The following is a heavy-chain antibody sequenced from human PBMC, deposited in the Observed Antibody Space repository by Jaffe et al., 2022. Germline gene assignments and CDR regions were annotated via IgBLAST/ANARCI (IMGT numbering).Heavy chain of an antibody. CDR3: ARVRYYDSKVPDYFDY. D-gene: IGHD3-22*01. V-gene: IGHV3-66*02. CDR1: GFTVSSNY. CDR2: IYSGGST. J-gene: IGHJ4*02. Sequence: EVQLVESGGGLVQPGGSLRLSCAASGFTVSSNYMSWVRQAPGKGLEWVSVIYSGGSTYYADSVKGRFTISRDNSKNTLYLQMNSLRAEDTAVYYCARVRYYDSKVPDYFDYWGQGTLVTVSS.